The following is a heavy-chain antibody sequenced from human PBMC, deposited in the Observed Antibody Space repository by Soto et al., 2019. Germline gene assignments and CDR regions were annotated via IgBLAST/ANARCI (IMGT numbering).Heavy chain of an antibody. Sequence: GGSLRLSCAASGFTFSSYAMHWVRQAPGKGLEWVAVISYDGSNKYYADSVKGRFTISRDNSKNTLYPQMNSLRAEDTAVYYCARESHVDIVARGGMDVWGQGTTVTVSS. J-gene: IGHJ6*02. D-gene: IGHD5-12*01. CDR3: ARESHVDIVARGGMDV. CDR2: ISYDGSNK. V-gene: IGHV3-30-3*01. CDR1: GFTFSSYA.